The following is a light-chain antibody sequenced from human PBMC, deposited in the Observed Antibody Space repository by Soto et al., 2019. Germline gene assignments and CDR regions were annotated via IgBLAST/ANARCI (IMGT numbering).Light chain of an antibody. CDR1: QNIDMY. V-gene: IGKV1-39*01. CDR3: QQSYGTPIT. CDR2: GAS. Sequence: DSHMTQSPSALSASVGDTVTMTCRASQNIDMYLNWYQQKPGKAPRVLISGASNLQSGVPSRFSGSGSGTDFTLTISSLQPEDFATYYCQQSYGTPITFGQGTRLEIK. J-gene: IGKJ5*01.